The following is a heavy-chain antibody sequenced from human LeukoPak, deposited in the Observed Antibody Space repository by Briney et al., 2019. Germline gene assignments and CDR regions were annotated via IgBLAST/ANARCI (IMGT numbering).Heavy chain of an antibody. CDR1: GYTFTSYG. CDR2: ISAYNGNT. Sequence: ASVTVSCKASGYTFTSYGISWVRQAPGQGLEWMGWISAYNGNTNYAQKLQGRVTITTDTSTSTAYMDLRSLRSDDTAVYYCARSHDSGSYYGGDYWGQGTLVTVSS. CDR3: ARSHDSGSYYGGDY. J-gene: IGHJ4*02. V-gene: IGHV1-18*01. D-gene: IGHD3-10*01.